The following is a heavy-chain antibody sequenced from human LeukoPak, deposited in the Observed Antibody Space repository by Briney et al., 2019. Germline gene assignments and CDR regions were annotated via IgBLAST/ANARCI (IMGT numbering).Heavy chain of an antibody. Sequence: SETLSLTCAVYGGSFSGYYWSWTRQPPGKGLEWIGEINHSGSTNYNPSLKSRVTISVDTSKNQFSLKLSSVTAADTAVYYCAREGPVLVVPRVGGFDPWGQGTLVTVSS. CDR3: AREGPVLVVPRVGGFDP. J-gene: IGHJ5*02. V-gene: IGHV4-34*01. CDR2: INHSGST. D-gene: IGHD2-15*01. CDR1: GGSFSGYY.